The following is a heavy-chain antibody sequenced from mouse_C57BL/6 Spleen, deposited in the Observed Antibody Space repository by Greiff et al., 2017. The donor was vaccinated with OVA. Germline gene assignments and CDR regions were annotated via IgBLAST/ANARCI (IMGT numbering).Heavy chain of an antibody. CDR1: GFTFSDYY. CDR3: ARQANSVFDY. Sequence: EVKLVESGGGLVQPGGSLKLSCAASGFTFSDYYMYWVRQTPEKRLEWVAYISNGGGSTYYPDTVKGRFTISRDNAKNTLYLQMSRLKSEDTAMYYCARQANSVFDYWGQGTTLTVSS. J-gene: IGHJ2*01. D-gene: IGHD4-1*01. V-gene: IGHV5-12*01. CDR2: ISNGGGST.